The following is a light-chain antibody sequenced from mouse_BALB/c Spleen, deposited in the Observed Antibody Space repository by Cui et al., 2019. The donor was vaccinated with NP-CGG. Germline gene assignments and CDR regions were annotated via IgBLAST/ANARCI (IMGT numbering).Light chain of an antibody. V-gene: IGLV1*01. CDR2: GTN. CDR3: APWYSNHWV. J-gene: IGLJ1*01. Sequence: QAVVTQESALTTSPGETVTLTCRSSNGAVTTNNYANWVQEKPDHLFTGLIGGTNNRAPGVPARFSGSLIGDKAVLTITGAQTEDEAIYFCAPWYSNHWVFGGGTKLTVL. CDR1: NGAVTTNNY.